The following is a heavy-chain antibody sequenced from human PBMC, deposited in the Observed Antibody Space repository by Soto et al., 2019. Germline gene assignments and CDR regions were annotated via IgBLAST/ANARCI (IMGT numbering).Heavy chain of an antibody. CDR2: IYWNDDK. Sequence: QITLKESGPTLVKPTQTLTLTCTFPGFSLSTSGVGVGWIRQPPGKALEWLALIYWNDDKHYSPSLKSRLTITRDTSKNQVELTMTNMDAVDTATYYCAHRLSECSGGVCYRYFDLWGRGTLVTGSS. CDR1: GFSLSTSGVG. D-gene: IGHD2-15*01. J-gene: IGHJ2*01. V-gene: IGHV2-5*01. CDR3: AHRLSECSGGVCYRYFDL.